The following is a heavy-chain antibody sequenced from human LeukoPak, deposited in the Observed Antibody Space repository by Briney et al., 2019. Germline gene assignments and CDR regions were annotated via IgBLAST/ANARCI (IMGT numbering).Heavy chain of an antibody. V-gene: IGHV4-39*07. CDR3: ARVCGGDCPFFDY. D-gene: IGHD2-21*02. J-gene: IGHJ4*02. Sequence: SETLSLTCTVSGGSISSSSYYWGWIRQPPGKGLEWIGSIYYTGTPYYNPSLKSRVTISVDKSKYQFSLKLSSVTAADTAVYYCARVCGGDCPFFDYWGQGTLVTVPS. CDR1: GGSISSSSYY. CDR2: IYYTGTP.